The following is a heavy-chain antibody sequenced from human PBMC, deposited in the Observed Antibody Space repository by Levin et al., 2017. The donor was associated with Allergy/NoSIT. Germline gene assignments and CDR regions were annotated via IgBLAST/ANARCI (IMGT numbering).Heavy chain of an antibody. J-gene: IGHJ4*02. CDR1: GYSFTSYW. CDR2: IYPGDSDT. D-gene: IGHD6-19*01. Sequence: KVSCKGSGYSFTSYWIGWVRQMPGKGLEWMGIIYPGDSDTRYSPSFQGQVTISADKSISTAYLQWSSLKASDTAMYYCARTTSYSSGWYGYYFDYWGQGTLVTVSS. V-gene: IGHV5-51*01. CDR3: ARTTSYSSGWYGYYFDY.